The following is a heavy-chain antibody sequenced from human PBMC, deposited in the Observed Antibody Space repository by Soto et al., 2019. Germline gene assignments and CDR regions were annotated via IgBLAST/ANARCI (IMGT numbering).Heavy chain of an antibody. CDR3: ARDSQIDRGLGRDLFGYYYYYMDV. CDR1: GGSISSYY. D-gene: IGHD3-16*01. V-gene: IGHV4-59*01. J-gene: IGHJ6*03. CDR2: IYYSGST. Sequence: SETLSLTCTVSGGSISSYYWSWIRQPPGKGLEWIGYIYYSGSTNYNPSLKSRVTISVDTSKNQFSLKLSSVTAADTAVYYCARDSQIDRGLGRDLFGYYYYYMDVWGKGTTVTVSS.